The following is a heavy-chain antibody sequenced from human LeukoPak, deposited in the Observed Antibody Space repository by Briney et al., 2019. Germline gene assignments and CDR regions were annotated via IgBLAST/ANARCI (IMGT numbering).Heavy chain of an antibody. J-gene: IGHJ4*02. CDR1: GGSITSYY. CDR3: AKSIAVAGTNY. CDR2: VHYSGTS. V-gene: IGHV4-59*01. Sequence: SETLSLTCAVSGGSITSYYWSWIRQVPGKGLEWIGYVHYSGTSNYNPSLKSRVTISVDTSKNQFSLRLTSFNAADTAVYYCAKSIAVAGTNYWGQGTLVTVSS. D-gene: IGHD6-19*01.